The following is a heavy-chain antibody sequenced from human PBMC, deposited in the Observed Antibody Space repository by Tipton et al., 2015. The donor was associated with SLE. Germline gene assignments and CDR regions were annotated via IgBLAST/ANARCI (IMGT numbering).Heavy chain of an antibody. D-gene: IGHD1-26*01. CDR2: IYYSGST. CDR3: ALDGWVKTRTGWFDP. Sequence: LRLSCTVSGGSISSYYWSWIRQPPGKGLEWIGYIYYSGSTNYNPSLKSRVTISVDTSKNQFSLKLSSVTAADTAVYYCALDGWVKTRTGWFDPWGQGTLVTVSS. J-gene: IGHJ5*02. CDR1: GGSISSYY. V-gene: IGHV4-59*01.